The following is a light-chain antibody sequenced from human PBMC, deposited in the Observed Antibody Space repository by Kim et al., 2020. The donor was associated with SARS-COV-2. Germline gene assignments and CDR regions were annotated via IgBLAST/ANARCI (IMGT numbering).Light chain of an antibody. CDR2: LNRDGSH. CDR1: SGHSSCA. Sequence: GASVKLTCTLSSGHSSCAIAWHQQQPEKGPRYLIKLNRDGSHSKGDGIPDRFSGSSSGAERYLTISSLQSEDEADYYCQTWGTGMVFGGGTQLTVL. V-gene: IGLV4-69*01. CDR3: QTWGTGMV. J-gene: IGLJ2*01.